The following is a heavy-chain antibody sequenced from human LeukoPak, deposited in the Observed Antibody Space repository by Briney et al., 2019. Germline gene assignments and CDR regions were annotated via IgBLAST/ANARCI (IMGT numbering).Heavy chain of an antibody. V-gene: IGHV1-69*13. D-gene: IGHD3-10*01. CDR1: GGTFSSYA. J-gene: IGHJ3*02. CDR3: ARRSLHITMVRGVITRGASDI. Sequence: SAKVSCKASGGTFSSYAISWVRQAPGQGLEWMGGIIPIFGTANYAQKFQGRVTITADESTSTAYMELSSLRSEDTAVYYCARRSLHITMVRGVITRGASDIWGQGTMVTVSS. CDR2: IIPIFGTA.